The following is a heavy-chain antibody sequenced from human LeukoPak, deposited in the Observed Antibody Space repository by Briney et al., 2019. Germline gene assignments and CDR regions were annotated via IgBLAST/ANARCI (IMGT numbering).Heavy chain of an antibody. CDR2: IEPDGSEK. J-gene: IGHJ3*02. V-gene: IGHV3-7*01. D-gene: IGHD3-3*01. Sequence: GESLRLSCAASGFTFRDYWMTWVRQAAGKGLEWVASIEPDGSEKYYADSVKGRFTLSRDNVENSLYLQMNTLRAEDTAVYYCARAYYDFWSGPDDAFDIWGQGTMVTVSS. CDR1: GFTFRDYW. CDR3: ARAYYDFWSGPDDAFDI.